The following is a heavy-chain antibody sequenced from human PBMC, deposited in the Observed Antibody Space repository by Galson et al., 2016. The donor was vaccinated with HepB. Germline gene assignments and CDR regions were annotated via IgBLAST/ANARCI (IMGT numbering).Heavy chain of an antibody. J-gene: IGHJ6*03. Sequence: PALVKPTQTLTLTCTISGFSVNAVEVRVNWIRQPPGRALQWLARIDGDDAKFYSTSLKTRLSISKDPSKNQVVLIMTKMDPKDTATYYCARMTLHHMDVWGKGTTVTVSS. CDR3: ARMTLHHMDV. CDR1: GFSVNAVEVR. V-gene: IGHV2-70*04. CDR2: IDGDDAK.